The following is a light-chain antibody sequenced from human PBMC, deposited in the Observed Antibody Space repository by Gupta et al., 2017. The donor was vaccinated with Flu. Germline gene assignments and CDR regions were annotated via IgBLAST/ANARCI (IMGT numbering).Light chain of an antibody. V-gene: IGKV1-12*01. J-gene: IGKJ1*01. CDR1: QGISNW. CDR3: QQSNSFPGT. Sequence: SPSSVSASVGDRVTITCRASQGISNWLAWYQQKPGKAPKVLVHTASILHSGVPSRFSGSSSGTDFTLTISSLQPEDFATYYCQQSNSFPGTFGQGTRVEMK. CDR2: TAS.